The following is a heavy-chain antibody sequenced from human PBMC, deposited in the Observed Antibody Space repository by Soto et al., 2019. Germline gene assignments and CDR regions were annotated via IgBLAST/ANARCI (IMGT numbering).Heavy chain of an antibody. CDR2: ISGSGGST. CDR3: AKEAYCGGDCYAYFDS. CDR1: GFTFSSYA. V-gene: IGHV3-23*01. Sequence: GGSLRLSCAASGFTFSSYAMSWFRQAPRKGLEWVSAISGSGGSTYYADSVKGRFTISRDNSKNTLYLQMNSLRDEDMAVYYCAKEAYCGGDCYAYFDSWGQGNLVTVSS. J-gene: IGHJ4*02. D-gene: IGHD2-21*02.